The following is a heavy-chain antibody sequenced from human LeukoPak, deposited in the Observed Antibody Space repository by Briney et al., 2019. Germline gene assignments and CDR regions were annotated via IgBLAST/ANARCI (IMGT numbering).Heavy chain of an antibody. CDR3: ASYSSGWYRGLYFDY. Sequence: GASVKVSCKASGYTFTSYGISWVRQAPGQGLEWMGWISAYNGNTNYAQKLQGRVTMTTDTSTSTAYMELRSLRSEDTAVYYCASYSSGWYRGLYFDYWGQGTLVTVSS. CDR2: ISAYNGNT. J-gene: IGHJ4*02. V-gene: IGHV1-18*01. D-gene: IGHD6-19*01. CDR1: GYTFTSYG.